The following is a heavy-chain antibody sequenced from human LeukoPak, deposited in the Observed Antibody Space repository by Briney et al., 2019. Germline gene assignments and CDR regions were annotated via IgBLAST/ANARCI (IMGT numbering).Heavy chain of an antibody. J-gene: IGHJ5*02. CDR1: GGSISSGTYY. CDR2: LYTSGRT. Sequence: PSETLSLTCTVSGGSISSGTYYWSWIRQPAGKGLEWIGRLYTSGRTNYNPSLKRRVTLSLDTSKNQFSLKLSSVTAADTAVYYCARRGFGYYYDSSGYYNWFDPWGQGTLVTASS. V-gene: IGHV4-61*02. D-gene: IGHD3-22*01. CDR3: ARRGFGYYYDSSGYYNWFDP.